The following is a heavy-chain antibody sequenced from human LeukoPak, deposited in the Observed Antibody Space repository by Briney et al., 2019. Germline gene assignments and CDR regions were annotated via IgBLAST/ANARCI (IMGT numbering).Heavy chain of an antibody. CDR3: ARGGHGVHLGFEDY. CDR1: GFTFDDYG. J-gene: IGHJ4*02. D-gene: IGHD3-10*01. CDR2: INWNGGST. V-gene: IGHV3-20*04. Sequence: PGGSLRLSCAASGFTFDDYGMSWVRQAPGKGLEWVSGINWNGGSTGYADSVKGRFTISRDNAKNSLYLQMNSLRAEDTALYYCARGGHGVHLGFEDYWGQGTLVTVSS.